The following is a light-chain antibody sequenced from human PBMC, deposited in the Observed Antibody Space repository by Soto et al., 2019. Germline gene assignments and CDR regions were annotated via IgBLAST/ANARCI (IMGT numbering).Light chain of an antibody. CDR2: EVS. Sequence: QSALTQPASVSGSPGQSVTISCTGTSSDVGAYKYVSWYQQHPGKAPKLMIYEVSNRPSGVSNRFSGSKSGNTASLTISGLKADDQADYYCNSYATDTTRLFGTGTKVTVL. J-gene: IGLJ1*01. V-gene: IGLV2-14*01. CDR1: SSDVGAYKY. CDR3: NSYATDTTRL.